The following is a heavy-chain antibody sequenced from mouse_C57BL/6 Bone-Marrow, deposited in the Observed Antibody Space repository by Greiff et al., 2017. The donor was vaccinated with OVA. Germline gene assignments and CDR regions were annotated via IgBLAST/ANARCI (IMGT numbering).Heavy chain of an antibody. CDR3: ALYYYGSSYDWYFDV. D-gene: IGHD1-1*01. CDR2: INPYNGGT. Sequence: VQLKESGPVLVKPGASVKMSCKASGYTFTDYYMNWVKQSHGKSLEWIGVINPYNGGTSYNQKFKGKATLTVDKSSSTAYMELNSLTSEDSAVYYCALYYYGSSYDWYFDVWGTGTTVTVSS. J-gene: IGHJ1*03. CDR1: GYTFTDYY. V-gene: IGHV1-19*01.